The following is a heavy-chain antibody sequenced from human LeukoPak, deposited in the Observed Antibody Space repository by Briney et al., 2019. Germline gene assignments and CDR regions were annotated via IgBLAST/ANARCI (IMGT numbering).Heavy chain of an antibody. J-gene: IGHJ3*02. CDR1: GGSISSYY. CDR2: IYTSGST. CDR3: ARHFDYYDRTSAFDI. D-gene: IGHD3-22*01. Sequence: PSETLSLTCTVSGGSISSYYWSWIRQPPGKGLEWIGYIYTSGSTNYNPSLKSRVTISVDTSKNQFSLKLSSVTAADTAVYYCARHFDYYDRTSAFDIWGQGTMVTVSS. V-gene: IGHV4-4*09.